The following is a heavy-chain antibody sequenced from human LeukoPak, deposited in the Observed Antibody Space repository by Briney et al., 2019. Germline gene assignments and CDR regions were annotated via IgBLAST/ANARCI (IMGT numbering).Heavy chain of an antibody. D-gene: IGHD6-13*01. Sequence: PSETLSLTCAVYGGSFSGYYWSWIRQPPGKGLEWIGEINHSGSTNYNPSLKSRVTISVDTSKNQFSLKLSSVTAADTAVCYCARGSRGLSSSWYLSLYWFDPWGQGTLVTVSS. V-gene: IGHV4-34*01. J-gene: IGHJ5*02. CDR2: INHSGST. CDR3: ARGSRGLSSSWYLSLYWFDP. CDR1: GGSFSGYY.